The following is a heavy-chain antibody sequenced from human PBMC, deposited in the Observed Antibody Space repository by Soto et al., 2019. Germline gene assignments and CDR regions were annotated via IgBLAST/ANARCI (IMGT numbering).Heavy chain of an antibody. D-gene: IGHD1-1*01. CDR3: ARGRYGDY. Sequence: QVHLVQSGAEVKKPGASVKVSCKASGYTFTSYGITWVRQAPGQGLEWMGWISAHNGNTDSAQKLQGRVIVTRDTSTSTAYMELRSLRSDATAVYYCARGRYGDYWGQGALVTVS. J-gene: IGHJ4*02. V-gene: IGHV1-18*01. CDR2: ISAHNGNT. CDR1: GYTFTSYG.